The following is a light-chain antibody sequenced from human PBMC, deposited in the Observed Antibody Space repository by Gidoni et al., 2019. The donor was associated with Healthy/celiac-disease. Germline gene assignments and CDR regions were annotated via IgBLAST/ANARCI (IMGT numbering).Light chain of an antibody. Sequence: DLVMTQSPDSLAVSLGQRATINCTSSQSVLYISNSKTYLAWYQQKPGQPPKLLIYWASTRETGVPDRVSGSGSGTDFTLSSRSLQAEDVAVYYWQQNYSTPWTFGQGTKVEIK. J-gene: IGKJ1*01. CDR2: WAS. V-gene: IGKV4-1*01. CDR3: QQNYSTPWT. CDR1: QSVLYISNSKTY.